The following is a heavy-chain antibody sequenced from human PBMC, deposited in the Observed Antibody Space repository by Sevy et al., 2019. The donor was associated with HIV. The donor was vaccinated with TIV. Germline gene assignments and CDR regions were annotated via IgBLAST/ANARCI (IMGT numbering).Heavy chain of an antibody. J-gene: IGHJ3*02. CDR1: GFTVSSNY. D-gene: IGHD3-10*01. CDR3: ATNGLLWFGELSDAFDI. CDR2: IYSGGST. Sequence: GGSLRLSCAASGFTVSSNYMSWVRQAPGKGLEWVSVIYSGGSTYYADSVKGRLTISRDNSKNTRYLQMNSLRAEDTAVYDCATNGLLWFGELSDAFDIWGQGTMVTVSS. V-gene: IGHV3-53*01.